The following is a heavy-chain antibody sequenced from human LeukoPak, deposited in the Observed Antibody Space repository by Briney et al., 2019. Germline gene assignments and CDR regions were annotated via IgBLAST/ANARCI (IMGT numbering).Heavy chain of an antibody. CDR3: ARAIVVVVAATRYFDY. J-gene: IGHJ4*02. V-gene: IGHV3-7*01. CDR2: INRDGSAK. D-gene: IGHD2-15*01. CDR1: GFTFSGSS. Sequence: GGSLRLSCAASGFTFSGSSMTWVRQAPGKGLEWVAIINRDGSAKYYVDSVKGRFTISRDNAKNSLYLQMNSLRAEDTAVYYCARAIVVVVAATRYFDYWGQGTLVTVSS.